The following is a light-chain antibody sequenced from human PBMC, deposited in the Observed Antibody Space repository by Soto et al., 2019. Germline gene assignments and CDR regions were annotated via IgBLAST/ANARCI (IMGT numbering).Light chain of an antibody. Sequence: GMTLSPATLSVSPGERATLSCRASETVNSNLAWYQQKPGQAPRLLIYTISTRATGIPARFSGSGSGTEFTLTISSLQSEDFAVYYCQQYNNWPLTFGGGTKVDI. CDR2: TIS. J-gene: IGKJ4*01. V-gene: IGKV3-15*01. CDR1: ETVNSN. CDR3: QQYNNWPLT.